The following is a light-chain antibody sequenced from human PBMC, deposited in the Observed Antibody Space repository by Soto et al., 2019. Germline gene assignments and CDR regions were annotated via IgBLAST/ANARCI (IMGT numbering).Light chain of an antibody. CDR1: QSLLHTNGYNY. Sequence: DIVLTQSPLSLPVTPGEPASISCRSSQSLLHTNGYNYLDWYLQKPGQSPHLLIYLGSNRASGVPDRFSGSGSGTDFTLKISRVEAEDVGVYYCMQALQTPLTLGGGTKVEIK. CDR3: MQALQTPLT. J-gene: IGKJ4*01. CDR2: LGS. V-gene: IGKV2-28*01.